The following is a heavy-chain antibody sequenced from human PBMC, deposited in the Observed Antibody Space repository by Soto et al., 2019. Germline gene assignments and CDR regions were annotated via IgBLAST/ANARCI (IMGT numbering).Heavy chain of an antibody. CDR3: GRLWRKQCLVTLDY. J-gene: IGHJ4*02. V-gene: IGHV4-59*08. Sequence: LEPLCLTCSVAGGSIGSYYGRWIRQHPGKGLEWIGYIYYSGSTNYNPSLKSRVTISVDTSKNQFSLKLSSVTAADTALYYCGRLWRKQCLVTLDYWGQGTLVTVSS. D-gene: IGHD6-19*01. CDR1: GGSIGSYY. CDR2: IYYSGST.